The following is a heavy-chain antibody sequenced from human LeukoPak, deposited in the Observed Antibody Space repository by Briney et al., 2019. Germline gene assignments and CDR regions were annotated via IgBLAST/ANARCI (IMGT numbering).Heavy chain of an antibody. J-gene: IGHJ4*02. D-gene: IGHD3-10*01. V-gene: IGHV3-64*01. CDR2: ISSNGGST. CDR1: GFTFSSYA. CDR3: ARGEAKMYYYSSGTFDY. Sequence: PGGSLRLSCAASGFTFSSYAMHWVRQAPGKGLEYVSAISSNGGSTYYANSVKGRFTISRDNSKNTLYLQMGSLRAEDMAVYYCARGEAKMYYYSSGTFDYWGQGTLVTVSS.